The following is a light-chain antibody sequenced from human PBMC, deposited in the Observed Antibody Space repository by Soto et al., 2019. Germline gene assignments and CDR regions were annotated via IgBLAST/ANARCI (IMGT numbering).Light chain of an antibody. J-gene: IGKJ3*01. Sequence: EIVLTQSPATLSLSPGERATLSCRASQSVAYTYLAWFQQKPGQAPRLLIYGAFNRATGIPDRFSGSGSGTDFTLTISRLEPEDFAVYYCQQYGTSPYTFGPGNKVDIK. V-gene: IGKV3-20*01. CDR3: QQYGTSPYT. CDR1: QSVAYTY. CDR2: GAF.